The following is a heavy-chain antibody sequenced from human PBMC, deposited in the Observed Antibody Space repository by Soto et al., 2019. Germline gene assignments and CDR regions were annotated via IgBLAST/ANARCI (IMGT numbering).Heavy chain of an antibody. CDR1: GGPITSGGFY. Sequence: QVQLQESGPGLVRPSQTLSLTCTVSGGPITSGGFYWSWIRQLPGKGLEWIGYIYYSGSTYYNPSLQSGVTISIDTSKSPFSLKLGSVTAADTAVYYWAREGGGGFDPWGQGTLVTVSS. J-gene: IGHJ5*02. CDR3: AREGGGGFDP. CDR2: IYYSGST. V-gene: IGHV4-31*03. D-gene: IGHD3-16*01.